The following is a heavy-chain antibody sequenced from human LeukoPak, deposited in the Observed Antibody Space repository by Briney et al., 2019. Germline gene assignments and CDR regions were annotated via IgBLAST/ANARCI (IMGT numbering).Heavy chain of an antibody. CDR1: GYTFINYG. V-gene: IGHV1-18*01. CDR3: ARDLDYYDSSVYFDY. J-gene: IGHJ4*02. CDR2: ISAYNGKT. D-gene: IGHD3-22*01. Sequence: GASVKVSCKASGYTFINYGISWVRQAPGQGLEWMGWISAYNGKTNYAQKLQGRVTMTTDTSTSTAYMELRSLRSDDTAVYYCARDLDYYDSSVYFDYWGQGTLVTVSS.